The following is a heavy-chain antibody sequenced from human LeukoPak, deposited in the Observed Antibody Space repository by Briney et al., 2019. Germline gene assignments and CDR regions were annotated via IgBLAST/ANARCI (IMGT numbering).Heavy chain of an antibody. CDR1: GFTFDDYA. J-gene: IGHJ4*02. Sequence: GGSLRLSCAASGFTFDDYAMHWVRQAPGKGLEWVSGISWNSGSIGYADSVKGRFTISRDNAKNSLYLQMNSLRAEDTALYYCAKDKIRASLTPRLGSFDYWGQGTLVTVSS. CDR3: AKDKIRASLTPRLGSFDY. CDR2: ISWNSGSI. D-gene: IGHD2-15*01. V-gene: IGHV3-9*01.